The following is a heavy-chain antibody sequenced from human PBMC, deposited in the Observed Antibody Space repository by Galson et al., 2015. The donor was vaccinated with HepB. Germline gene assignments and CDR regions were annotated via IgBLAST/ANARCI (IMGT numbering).Heavy chain of an antibody. D-gene: IGHD1-1*01. CDR2: ISYDGSNK. J-gene: IGHJ6*02. V-gene: IGHV3-30*18. CDR1: GFTFSSYG. Sequence: SLRLSCAASGFTFSSYGMHWVRQAPGKGLEWVAVISYDGSNKYYADSVKGRFTISRDNSKNTLYLQMNSLRAEDTAVYYCAKDLVAGTTPGYYYYGMDVWGQGTTVTVSS. CDR3: AKDLVAGTTPGYYYYGMDV.